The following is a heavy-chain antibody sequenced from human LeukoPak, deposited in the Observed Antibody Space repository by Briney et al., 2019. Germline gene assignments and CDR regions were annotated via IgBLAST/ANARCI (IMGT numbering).Heavy chain of an antibody. CDR1: GFTFSSYA. CDR3: ASDTRDFDY. V-gene: IGHV3-66*01. J-gene: IGHJ4*02. D-gene: IGHD1-1*01. Sequence: GGSLRLSCAASGFTFSSYAMSWVRQAPGKGLEWVSVIYSGGSTYYADSVKGRFTISRDNSKNTLYLQMNSLRAEDTAVYYCASDTRDFDYWGQGTLVTVSS. CDR2: IYSGGST.